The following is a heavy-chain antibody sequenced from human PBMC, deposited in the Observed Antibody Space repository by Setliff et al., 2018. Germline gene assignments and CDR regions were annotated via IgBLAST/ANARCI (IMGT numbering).Heavy chain of an antibody. CDR2: ISYDGTIT. D-gene: IGHD5-12*01. CDR1: GFTFSAYD. V-gene: IGHV3-30*03. J-gene: IGHJ6*02. CDR3: ARGRLGDGWLRFQSAGGMDV. Sequence: PGESLKISCAAFGFTFSAYDMHWVRQTPGKGLEWVAVISYDGTITHYVDSVKGRFSISRDNSQNTLYLQMNSLRAEDTAVYYCARGRLGDGWLRFQSAGGMDVWGQGTTVTVSS.